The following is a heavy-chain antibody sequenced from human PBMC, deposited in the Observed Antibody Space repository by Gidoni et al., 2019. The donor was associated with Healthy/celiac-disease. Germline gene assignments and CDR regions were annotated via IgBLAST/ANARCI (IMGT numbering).Heavy chain of an antibody. CDR3: AHAIVVVPAATDFDY. D-gene: IGHD2-2*01. CDR2: IYWDDDK. CDR1: GFSLRTSGVG. J-gene: IGHJ4*02. Sequence: ITLKESGLMLVKPTQTLSLTCSFSGFSLRTSGVGVGWIRQPPGKALEWLALIYWDDDKRYSPSLKSRLTITKYNSKNQVVLTMTNMDPVDTATYYCAHAIVVVPAATDFDYWGQGTLVTVSS. V-gene: IGHV2-5*02.